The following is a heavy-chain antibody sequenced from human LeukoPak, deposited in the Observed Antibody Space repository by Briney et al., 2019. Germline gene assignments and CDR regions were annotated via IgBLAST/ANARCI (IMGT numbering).Heavy chain of an antibody. V-gene: IGHV4-31*03. J-gene: IGHJ4*02. D-gene: IGHD4-17*01. CDR2: IYYSGST. CDR3: ARGDYGDYVFDY. CDR1: GGSISSGGYY. Sequence: PSQTLSLTCTVSGGSISSGGYYWSWIRQHPGKGLEWIGYIYYSGSTYYNPSLKSRVTIPVDTSKNQFSLKLSSVTAADTAVYYCARGDYGDYVFDYWGQGTLVTVSS.